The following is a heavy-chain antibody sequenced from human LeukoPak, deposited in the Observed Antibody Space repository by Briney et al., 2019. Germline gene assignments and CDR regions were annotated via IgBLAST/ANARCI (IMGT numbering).Heavy chain of an antibody. CDR2: IYYSGST. Sequence: SETLSLTCTVSGGSISSSSYYWGWIRQPPGKGLEWIGSIYYSGSTYYNPSLKSRVTISVDTSKNQFSLKLSSVTAADTAVYYCARERGGYNQPCYFDYWGQGTLVTVSS. V-gene: IGHV4-39*07. CDR3: ARERGGYNQPCYFDY. J-gene: IGHJ4*02. D-gene: IGHD5-24*01. CDR1: GGSISSSSYY.